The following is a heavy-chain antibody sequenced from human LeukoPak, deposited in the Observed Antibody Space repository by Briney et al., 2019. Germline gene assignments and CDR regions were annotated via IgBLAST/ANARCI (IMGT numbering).Heavy chain of an antibody. D-gene: IGHD3-16*01. Sequence: GGSRRLSCAASGFSFSIYYMHWVRQAPGKGLVWVSRIKRDATETIYADSVRGRFTISRDNAKNTLYLQMNSLRGEDTAGYYCVLYCLGTDCWGQGTLVTVSS. CDR1: GFSFSIYY. CDR3: VLYCLGTDC. V-gene: IGHV3-74*01. CDR2: IKRDATET. J-gene: IGHJ4*02.